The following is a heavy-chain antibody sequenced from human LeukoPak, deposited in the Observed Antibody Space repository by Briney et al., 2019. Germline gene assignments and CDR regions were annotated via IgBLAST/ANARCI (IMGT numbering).Heavy chain of an antibody. D-gene: IGHD5-18*01. Sequence: ASVKVSCKASGYTFTSYDINWVRQATGQGLEWMGWMNTNNGNTGYALKFQDRVTMTRNTSISTAYMELSSLRSEDTAVYYCARTRGYSYGGWFDPWGQGTLVTVSS. CDR3: ARTRGYSYGGWFDP. CDR1: GYTFTSYD. J-gene: IGHJ5*02. V-gene: IGHV1-8*01. CDR2: MNTNNGNT.